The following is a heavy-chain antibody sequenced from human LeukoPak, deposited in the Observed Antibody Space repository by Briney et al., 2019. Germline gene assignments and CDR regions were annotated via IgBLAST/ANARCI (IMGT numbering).Heavy chain of an antibody. J-gene: IGHJ5*02. Sequence: GGSLRLSCVASGFTFNTYAMSWVRQAPGKGLEWVSAISGSGDSTYYAASVKSRFTISGDNSKNTLYLQMNSLSAEDTAVYYCAGMVRGTINWFDPWGQGPLVTVSS. CDR1: GFTFNTYA. CDR2: ISGSGDST. D-gene: IGHD3-10*01. V-gene: IGHV3-23*01. CDR3: AGMVRGTINWFDP.